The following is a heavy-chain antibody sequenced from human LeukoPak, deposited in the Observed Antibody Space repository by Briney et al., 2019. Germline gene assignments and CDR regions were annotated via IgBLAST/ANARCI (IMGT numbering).Heavy chain of an antibody. J-gene: IGHJ3*02. CDR2: INPDDKSA. V-gene: IGHV3-74*01. CDR1: GFTFSKYW. CDR3: ARAASSGYYRGAFDI. Sequence: GGSLRLSCAASGFTFSKYWLHWLRQAPGKGLVWVSRINPDDKSASYADSVKGRFTIARDDARKTLYLQMNSLRAEDTALYHCARAASSGYYRGAFDIWGQGTMVTVSS. D-gene: IGHD3-22*01.